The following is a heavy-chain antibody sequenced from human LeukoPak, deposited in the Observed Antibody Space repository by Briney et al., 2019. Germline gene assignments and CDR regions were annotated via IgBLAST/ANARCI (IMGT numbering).Heavy chain of an antibody. CDR2: LYESGSY. CDR3: ARGEVTPSITEASDI. J-gene: IGHJ3*02. D-gene: IGHD3-3*01. V-gene: IGHV4-31*03. Sequence: PSQTLSLTCTVSGGSISGGGYCWSWIRQRQGMGLEWIGYLYESGSYYYNPSRKSRVTIPVDMSKNQFNLKLSSVTAAETAVYYCARGEVTPSITEASDIWGQGTMVTVSA. CDR1: GGSISGGGYC.